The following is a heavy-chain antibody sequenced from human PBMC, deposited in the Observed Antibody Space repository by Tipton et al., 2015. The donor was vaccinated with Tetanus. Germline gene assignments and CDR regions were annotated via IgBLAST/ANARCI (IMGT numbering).Heavy chain of an antibody. J-gene: IGHJ6*03. CDR1: GFTFSSYS. V-gene: IGHV3-21*01. D-gene: IGHD1-26*01. CDR2: ISSSSSYI. CDR3: VRSDGGATPSFYMDV. Sequence: SLRLSCAASGFTFSSYSMNWVRQAPGKGLEWVSSISSSSSYIYYADSVKGRFTISRDNAKNSLYLQMNSLRAEDTAVYYCVRSDGGATPSFYMDVWGKGTTVTVSS.